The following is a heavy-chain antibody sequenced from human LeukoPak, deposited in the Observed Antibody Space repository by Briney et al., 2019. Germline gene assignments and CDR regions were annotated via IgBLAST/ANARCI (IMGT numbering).Heavy chain of an antibody. Sequence: SETLSLTCSVSGGSITSYDWSWIRQPPGKGLEWIGYIYYSGSANYNPSLKSRVTISVETSKNQSSLKLSSVTAADTAVYYCARATKRQLLGAFDIWGQGTMVTVSS. J-gene: IGHJ3*02. V-gene: IGHV4-59*01. CDR2: IYYSGSA. CDR3: ARATKRQLLGAFDI. D-gene: IGHD1-1*01. CDR1: GGSITSYD.